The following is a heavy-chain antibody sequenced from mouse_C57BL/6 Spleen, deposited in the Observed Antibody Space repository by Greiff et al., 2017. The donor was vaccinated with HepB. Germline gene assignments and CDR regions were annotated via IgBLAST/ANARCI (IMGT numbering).Heavy chain of an antibody. CDR2: IHPNSGST. J-gene: IGHJ3*01. V-gene: IGHV1-64*01. CDR1: GYTFTSYW. CDR3: ARNRDYDVFAY. D-gene: IGHD2-4*01. Sequence: QVQLQQPGAELVKPGASVKLSCKASGYTFTSYWMHWVKQRPGQGLEWIGMIHPNSGSTNYNEKFKSKATLTVDKSSSTAYMQLSSLTSEDSAVYYCARNRDYDVFAYWGQGTLVTVSA.